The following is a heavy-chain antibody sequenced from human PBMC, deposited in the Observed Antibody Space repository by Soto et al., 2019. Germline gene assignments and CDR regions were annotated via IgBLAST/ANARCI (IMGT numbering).Heavy chain of an antibody. V-gene: IGHV3-15*01. D-gene: IGHD3-16*02. J-gene: IGHJ3*02. CDR2: IKSKTDGGTT. Sequence: EVQLVESGGGLVKPGGSLRLSCAASGFTFSNAWMSWVRQAPGKGLEWVGRIKSKTDGGTTDYAAPVKGSFTISRDDSKNTLYLQMNSMTTEETGVYYCTTAIEDNDAFDICGQWTMVTVSS. CDR1: GFTFSNAW. CDR3: TTAIEDNDAFDI.